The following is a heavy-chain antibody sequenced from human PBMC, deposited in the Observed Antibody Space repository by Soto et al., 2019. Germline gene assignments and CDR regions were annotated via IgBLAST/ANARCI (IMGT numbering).Heavy chain of an antibody. CDR3: ARVGYYGSGSYSYYYGMDV. D-gene: IGHD3-10*01. V-gene: IGHV3-33*01. J-gene: IGHJ6*02. CDR2: IWYDGSNK. Sequence: GGSLRLSCAASGFTFSSYGMHWVRQATGKGLEWVAVIWYDGSNKYYADSVKGRFTISRDNSKNTLYLQMNSLRAEDTAVYYCARVGYYGSGSYSYYYGMDVWGQGTTVTVSS. CDR1: GFTFSSYG.